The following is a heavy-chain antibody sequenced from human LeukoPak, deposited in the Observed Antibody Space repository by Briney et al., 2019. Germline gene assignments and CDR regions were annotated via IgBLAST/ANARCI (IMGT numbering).Heavy chain of an antibody. D-gene: IGHD1-7*01. Sequence: ASVKVSCKASGYTFTAFFIHWVRQAPGHGLEWMGWISPTNGVTRYAQKFQGRVAMTRDTSISTAYMELSRLRSDDTAVYYCVRDALNWNYDYWGQGTLVAVSS. CDR2: ISPTNGVT. CDR3: VRDALNWNYDY. V-gene: IGHV1-2*02. CDR1: GYTFTAFF. J-gene: IGHJ4*02.